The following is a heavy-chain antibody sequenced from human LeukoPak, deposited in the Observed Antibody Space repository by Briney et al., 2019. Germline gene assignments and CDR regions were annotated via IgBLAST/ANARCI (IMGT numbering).Heavy chain of an antibody. D-gene: IGHD5-18*01. CDR1: GGSISSYY. CDR3: AKIGYSYGFDY. Sequence: SETLTLTCTVSGGSISSYYWSWIRQPPGKGLEWIGYIYYSGSTNYNPSLKSRVTISVDTSKNQFSLKLSSVTAADTAVYYCAKIGYSYGFDYWGQGTLVTVSS. J-gene: IGHJ4*02. CDR2: IYYSGST. V-gene: IGHV4-59*08.